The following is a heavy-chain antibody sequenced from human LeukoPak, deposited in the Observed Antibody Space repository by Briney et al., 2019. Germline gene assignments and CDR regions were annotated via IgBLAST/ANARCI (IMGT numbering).Heavy chain of an antibody. CDR2: ITSSSSTM. D-gene: IGHD3-22*01. CDR1: GFTFSTYA. J-gene: IGHJ4*02. Sequence: PGGSLRLSCAASGFTFSTYAMNWVRQAPGKRLEWVSHITSSSSTMFYADSVEGRFTISRDNAKNSLYLQMNSLRAEDTAMYYCVRGGWRIVETGGDYWGQGTLVTVSS. V-gene: IGHV3-48*04. CDR3: VRGGWRIVETGGDY.